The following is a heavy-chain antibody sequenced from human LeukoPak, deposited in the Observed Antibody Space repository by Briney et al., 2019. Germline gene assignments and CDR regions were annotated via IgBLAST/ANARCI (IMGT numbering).Heavy chain of an antibody. V-gene: IGHV3-23*01. J-gene: IGHJ4*02. Sequence: GGSLRLSCAASGLTFSRYGMSWVRQAPGKGLEWVSGISDSGGSTYYADSVKGRFTISRDNSKNTLYLQMNSLRLEDTAGYYCAKGAGYSSNWNFDYWGQGTLVTVSS. CDR1: GLTFSRYG. CDR3: AKGAGYSSNWNFDY. D-gene: IGHD6-13*01. CDR2: ISDSGGST.